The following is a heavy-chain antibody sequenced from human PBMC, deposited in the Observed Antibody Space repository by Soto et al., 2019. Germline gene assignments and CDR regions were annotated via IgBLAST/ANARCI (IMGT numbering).Heavy chain of an antibody. J-gene: IGHJ5*02. CDR3: ARGDTYYDFWSGYRNWFDP. Sequence: ETLSLTCAVYGGSFSGYYWSWIRQPPGKGLEWIGEINHSGSTNYNPSLKSRVTISVDTSKNQFSLKLSSVTAADAAVYYCARGDTYYDFWSGYRNWFDPWGQGTLVTVSS. CDR2: INHSGST. D-gene: IGHD3-3*01. V-gene: IGHV4-34*01. CDR1: GGSFSGYY.